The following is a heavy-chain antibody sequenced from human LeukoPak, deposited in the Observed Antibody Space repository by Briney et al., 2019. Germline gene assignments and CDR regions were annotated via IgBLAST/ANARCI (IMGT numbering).Heavy chain of an antibody. V-gene: IGHV3-30*03. D-gene: IGHD3-10*01. Sequence: PGGSLRLSCAASGFTFSSYGMHWVRQAPGKGLEWVAVISYDGSNKYYADSVKGRFTISRDNSKNTLYPQMNSLRAEDAAVYYCARGFENADTSAFDIWGQGTMVTVSS. CDR2: ISYDGSNK. CDR3: ARGFENADTSAFDI. J-gene: IGHJ3*02. CDR1: GFTFSSYG.